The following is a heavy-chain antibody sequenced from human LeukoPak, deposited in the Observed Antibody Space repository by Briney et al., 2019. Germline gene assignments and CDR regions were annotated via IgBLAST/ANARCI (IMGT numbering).Heavy chain of an antibody. CDR1: GGSISSSNYY. J-gene: IGHJ4*02. CDR3: ASPYTGSYLHYFDY. Sequence: SETLSLTCAVSGGSISSSNYYWGWIRQPPGKGLEYIGSIYYSGSTYYNSSLKSRVTISVDTSKNQFSLKLTSVTAADTAVYYCASPYTGSYLHYFDYWGQGTLVTVSS. CDR2: IYYSGST. D-gene: IGHD1-26*01. V-gene: IGHV4-39*01.